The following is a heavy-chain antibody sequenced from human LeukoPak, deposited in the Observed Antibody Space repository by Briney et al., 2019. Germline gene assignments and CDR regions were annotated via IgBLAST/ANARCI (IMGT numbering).Heavy chain of an antibody. CDR3: ATSTTVVRPDSWDS. CDR1: GGSLSGYY. V-gene: IGHV4-34*01. CDR2: INHSGST. J-gene: IGHJ4*02. Sequence: SETLSLTCAVYGGSLSGYYWSWIRQPPGKGLEWIGEINHSGSTNYNPSLKSRVTMTITTSKKEVSLKLTSVTAADTSVYFCATSTTVVRPDSWDSWSQGNLVTVSS. D-gene: IGHD4-11*01.